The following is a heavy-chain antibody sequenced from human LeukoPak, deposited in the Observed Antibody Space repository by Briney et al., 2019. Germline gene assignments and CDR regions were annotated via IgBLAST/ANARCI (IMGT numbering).Heavy chain of an antibody. CDR2: INPSGGST. D-gene: IGHD5-18*01. CDR3: ARDEISRHSYGYWFDP. Sequence: ASVKVSCKASGYTFTSYYMHWVRQAPGQGLEWMGIINPSGGSTSYAQKFQGRVTMTRDTSTSTVYMELSSLRSEDTAVYYCARDEISRHSYGYWFDPWGQGTLVTVSS. CDR1: GYTFTSYY. J-gene: IGHJ5*02. V-gene: IGHV1-46*01.